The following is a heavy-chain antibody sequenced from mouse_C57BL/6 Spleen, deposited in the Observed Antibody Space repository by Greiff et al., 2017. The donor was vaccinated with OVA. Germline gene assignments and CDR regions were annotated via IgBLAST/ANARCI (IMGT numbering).Heavy chain of an antibody. CDR3: VRRGYYSWFAY. Sequence: EVKLMESGGGLVQPKGSLKLSCAASGFSFNTYAMNWVRQAPGKGLEWVARIRSKSNNYATYYADSVKDRFTISRDDSESMLYLQMNNLKTEDTAMYYCVRRGYYSWFAYWGQGTLVTVSA. CDR2: IRSKSNNYAT. J-gene: IGHJ3*01. D-gene: IGHD2-3*01. CDR1: GFSFNTYA. V-gene: IGHV10-1*01.